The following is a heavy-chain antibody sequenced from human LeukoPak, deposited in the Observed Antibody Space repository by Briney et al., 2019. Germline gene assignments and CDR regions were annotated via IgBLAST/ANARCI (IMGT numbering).Heavy chain of an antibody. J-gene: IGHJ4*02. Sequence: PSETLSLTCAVYGGSLSDYYWSWIRQSPGKGLEWIGEISHRGRTYYNLSLKSRVTISVDTSKNQFSLKLSSVTAADTAVYYCARHGDYYGSGSRYWGQGTLVTVSS. D-gene: IGHD3-10*01. CDR3: ARHGDYYGSGSRY. CDR1: GGSLSDYY. V-gene: IGHV4-34*01. CDR2: ISHRGRT.